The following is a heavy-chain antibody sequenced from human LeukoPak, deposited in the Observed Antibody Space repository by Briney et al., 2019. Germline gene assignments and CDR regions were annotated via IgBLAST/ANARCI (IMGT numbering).Heavy chain of an antibody. D-gene: IGHD6-6*01. Sequence: GGSLRLSCAASGFTVSSNYMSWVRQAPGKGLEWVSAISGSGGSTYYADSVKGRFTISRDNSKNTLYLQMNSLRAEDTAVYYCAKDFLYSSSSGDYFDYWGQGTLVTVSS. CDR2: ISGSGGST. CDR1: GFTVSSNY. J-gene: IGHJ4*02. CDR3: AKDFLYSSSSGDYFDY. V-gene: IGHV3-23*01.